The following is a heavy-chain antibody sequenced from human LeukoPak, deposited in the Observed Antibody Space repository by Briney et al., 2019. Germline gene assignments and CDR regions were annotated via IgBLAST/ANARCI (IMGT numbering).Heavy chain of an antibody. CDR1: GGSLSGFY. V-gene: IGHV4-4*07. Sequence: SETLSLTCTVSGGSLSGFYWSWIRQSAGKGLEWIGRIYTTGSTNYNPSLKSRVTMSVDTSKNQFSLKLSSVTAADTAVYYCARDSPYYYDSSGYYSPFDYWGQGTLVTVSS. D-gene: IGHD3-22*01. CDR2: IYTTGST. J-gene: IGHJ4*02. CDR3: ARDSPYYYDSSGYYSPFDY.